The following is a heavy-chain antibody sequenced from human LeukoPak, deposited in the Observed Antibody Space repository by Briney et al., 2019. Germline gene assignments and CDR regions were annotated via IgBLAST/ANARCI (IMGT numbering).Heavy chain of an antibody. CDR3: ARDGEVAGPYYFDY. J-gene: IGHJ4*02. D-gene: IGHD6-19*01. Sequence: ASVKVSCKASGGTFSSYAISWVRQAPGQGLEWMGGIIPIFGTANYAQKFQGRVTSTADESTSTAYMELSSLRSEDTAVYYCARDGEVAGPYYFDYWGQGTLVTVSS. CDR1: GGTFSSYA. V-gene: IGHV1-69*13. CDR2: IIPIFGTA.